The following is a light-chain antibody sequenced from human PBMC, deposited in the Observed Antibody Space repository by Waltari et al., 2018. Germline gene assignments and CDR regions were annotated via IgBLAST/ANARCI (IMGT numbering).Light chain of an antibody. CDR1: SSDVGGYNY. CDR3: CSYAGSYTFEV. Sequence: QSALTQPRSVSGSPGQSVTISCTGTSSDVGGYNYVSWYQQHPGKAPILMIYDVSKRPSGVPDRFSGSKSGNTASLTISGLQAEDEADYYCCSYAGSYTFEVFGGGTKLTVL. V-gene: IGLV2-11*01. CDR2: DVS. J-gene: IGLJ3*02.